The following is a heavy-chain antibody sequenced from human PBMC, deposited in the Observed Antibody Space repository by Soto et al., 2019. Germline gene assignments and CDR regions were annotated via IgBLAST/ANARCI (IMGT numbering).Heavy chain of an antibody. CDR2: ISYSGSNT. CDR1: GFTFSSHA. D-gene: IGHD3-3*01. J-gene: IGHJ4*02. Sequence: EVQLLESGGGLVQPEGSLRLSCAASGFTFSSHAMSWVRQAPGKGLEWVSPISYSGSNTYYTDSVKGRFTISRDNSKNTLYLQMNSLRVEDTAIYYCAKRFTLFGEVKLSPDFDYWGQGTLVTVSS. V-gene: IGHV3-23*01. CDR3: AKRFTLFGEVKLSPDFDY.